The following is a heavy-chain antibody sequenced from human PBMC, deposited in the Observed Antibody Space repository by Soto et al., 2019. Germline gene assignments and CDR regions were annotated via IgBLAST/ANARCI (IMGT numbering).Heavy chain of an antibody. D-gene: IGHD3-10*01. CDR1: GFTFSNAW. CDR3: ARDRGIRVASTGGYYYYYYMDV. Sequence: PGGSLRLSCAASGFTFSNAWMHWVRQAPGKGLVWVSRINSDGSSTSYADSVKGRFTISRDNAKNTLYLQMNSLRAEDTAVYYCARDRGIRVASTGGYYYYYYMDVWGKGTTVTVSS. CDR2: INSDGSST. J-gene: IGHJ6*03. V-gene: IGHV3-74*01.